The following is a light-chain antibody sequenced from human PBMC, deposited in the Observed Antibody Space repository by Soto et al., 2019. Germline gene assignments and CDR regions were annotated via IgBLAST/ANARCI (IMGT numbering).Light chain of an antibody. J-gene: IGLJ1*01. V-gene: IGLV2-8*01. CDR2: EVV. CDR1: KNDIGVYDF. Sequence: QSVLTQPPSASGSPGQSVTISCTGTKNDIGVYDFVSWYQHHPGKAPRLIIYEVVQRPSGVPDRFSGSKSGNTASLTVSGPQAADEADYFCKSYAGSNPSVFGSGTKGTVL. CDR3: KSYAGSNPSV.